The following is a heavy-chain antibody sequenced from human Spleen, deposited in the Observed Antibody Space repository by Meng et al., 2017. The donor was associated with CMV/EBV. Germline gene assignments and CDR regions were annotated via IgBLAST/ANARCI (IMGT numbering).Heavy chain of an antibody. CDR2: ISWNSGNI. CDR1: GFTFDDYA. D-gene: IGHD2-2*01. V-gene: IGHV3-9*01. CDR3: ARDPPPRYCTSTSCYFDY. J-gene: IGHJ4*02. Sequence: SLKISCAASGFTFDDYAMHWVRQAPGKGLEWVSGISWNSGNIAYAGSVKGRFTISRDNAKDSLYLQMNSLRVEDTAVYYCARDPPPRYCTSTSCYFDYWGQGTLVTVSS.